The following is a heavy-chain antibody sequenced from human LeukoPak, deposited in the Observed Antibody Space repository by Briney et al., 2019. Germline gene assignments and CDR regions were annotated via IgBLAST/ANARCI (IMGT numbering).Heavy chain of an antibody. V-gene: IGHV3-21*01. J-gene: IGHJ4*02. CDR3: ATSSGYYYFPYYFDY. CDR1: GFTFSSYS. CDR2: ISSSSSYI. D-gene: IGHD3-22*01. Sequence: PGGSLRLSCAASGFTFSSYSLNWVRQAPGKGLEWVSSISSSSSYIYYADSVKGRFTISRDNAKNSLYLQMNSLRAEDTAVYYCATSSGYYYFPYYFDYWGQGTLATVSS.